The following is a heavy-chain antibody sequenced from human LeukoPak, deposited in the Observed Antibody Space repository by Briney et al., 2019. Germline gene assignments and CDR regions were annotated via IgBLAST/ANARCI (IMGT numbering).Heavy chain of an antibody. V-gene: IGHV1-3*01. D-gene: IGHD4-17*01. J-gene: IGHJ3*02. CDR2: INAGNGNT. Sequence: ASVKVSCEASGYTFTSYAMHWVRQAPGQRLEWMGWINAGNGNTKYSQKFQGRVTITRDTSASTAYMELSSLRSEDTAVYYCATTPRGHYGWDAFDIWGQGTMVTVSS. CDR3: ATTPRGHYGWDAFDI. CDR1: GYTFTSYA.